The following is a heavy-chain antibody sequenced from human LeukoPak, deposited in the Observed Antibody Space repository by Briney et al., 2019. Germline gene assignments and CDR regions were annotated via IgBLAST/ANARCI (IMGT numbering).Heavy chain of an antibody. Sequence: SETLSLTCAVYGGSFSGYYWSWIRQPPGKGLEWIGEINHSGSTNYNPSLKSRVTISVDTSKNQFSLKLSSVTAADTAVYYCARVGLLRSYYNWFDPWGQGTLVTVSS. V-gene: IGHV4-34*01. J-gene: IGHJ5*02. CDR3: ARVGLLRSYYNWFDP. CDR2: INHSGST. D-gene: IGHD1-26*01. CDR1: GGSFSGYY.